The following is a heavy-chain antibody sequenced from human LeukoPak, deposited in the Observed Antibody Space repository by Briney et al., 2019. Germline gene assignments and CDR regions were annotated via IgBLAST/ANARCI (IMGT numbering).Heavy chain of an antibody. D-gene: IGHD5-24*01. J-gene: IGHJ4*02. CDR1: GITFSNAW. V-gene: IGHV3-7*04. Sequence: GGSLRLSCVVSGITFSNAWMTWVRQAPGKGLEWVANIKQDGSKKSYVDSVKGRFTISRDNAKNSLYLQMNSLRAEDTAIYYCTRVGYIDEGIDYWGQGTLVTVSS. CDR3: TRVGYIDEGIDY. CDR2: IKQDGSKK.